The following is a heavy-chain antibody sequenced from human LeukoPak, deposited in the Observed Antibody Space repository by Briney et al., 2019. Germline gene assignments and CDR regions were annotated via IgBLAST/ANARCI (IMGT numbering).Heavy chain of an antibody. CDR1: GFTFRTYS. Sequence: PGGSLRLSCAASGFTFRTYSMNWVRQAPGKGLEWVSSISSSSSYMDHADSVKGRFTISRDNAKNSLYLQMNSLRAEDTALYHCARTIAAAGELYYYYGMDVWGQGTTVTVSS. CDR3: ARTIAAAGELYYYYGMDV. V-gene: IGHV3-21*04. J-gene: IGHJ6*02. D-gene: IGHD6-13*01. CDR2: ISSSSSYM.